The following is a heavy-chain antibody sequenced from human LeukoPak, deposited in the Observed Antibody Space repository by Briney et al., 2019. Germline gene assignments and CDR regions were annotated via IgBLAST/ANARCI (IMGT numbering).Heavy chain of an antibody. D-gene: IGHD3-10*01. V-gene: IGHV3-49*03. CDR2: IRSKAYGGTT. CDR3: TRVYYGSGSYYNRVYGMDV. CDR1: GFTFGDYA. Sequence: GGSLRPSCTASGFTFGDYAMSWFRHAPGKGLEWVGFIRSKAYGGTTEYAASVKGRFTISRDDSKSIAYPQMNSLKTEDTAVYYCTRVYYGSGSYYNRVYGMDVWGQGTTVTVSS. J-gene: IGHJ6*02.